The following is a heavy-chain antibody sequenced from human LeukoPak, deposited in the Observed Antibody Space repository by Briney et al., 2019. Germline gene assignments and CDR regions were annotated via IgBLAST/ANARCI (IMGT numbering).Heavy chain of an antibody. J-gene: IGHJ4*02. CDR3: ANSYGLEGIDY. CDR2: ISSSSSYI. CDR1: GFTFSSYS. Sequence: KSGGSLRLSCAASGFTFSSYSMNWVRQAPGKGREWVSSISSSSSYIYYADSVKGRFTISRDNAKNALYLQMNSLRAEDTAVYYCANSYGLEGIDYWGQGTLVTVSS. V-gene: IGHV3-21*01. D-gene: IGHD5-18*01.